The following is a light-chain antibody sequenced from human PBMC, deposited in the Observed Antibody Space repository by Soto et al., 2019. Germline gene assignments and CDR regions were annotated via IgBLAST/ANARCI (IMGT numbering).Light chain of an antibody. CDR1: QSVSST. CDR3: QQYNNWKT. Sequence: EIVMTQSPATLSVSPGERATLSCRASQSVSSTLAWYQQKPGQAPRPLTYGASTRATGIPARFSGSGSWTEFTLTTSRLQSEDFAVYYCQQYNNWKTFGQGTKLEIK. CDR2: GAS. V-gene: IGKV3-15*01. J-gene: IGKJ2*01.